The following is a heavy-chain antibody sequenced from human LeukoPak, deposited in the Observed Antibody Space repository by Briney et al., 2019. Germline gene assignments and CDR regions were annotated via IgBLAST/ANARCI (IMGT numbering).Heavy chain of an antibody. CDR2: ISSTSSAV. CDR1: GFTFNSYN. CDR3: AREYSRSVGRAFDL. V-gene: IGHV3-48*01. D-gene: IGHD6-13*01. Sequence: PGGSLRLSCAASGFTFNSYNMNWVRQAPGKGLEWVSYISSTSSAVNYADSVKGRFTISRDNSKNSLYLQMNSLRAEDTAVFYCAREYSRSVGRAFDLWGHGTVVTVSS. J-gene: IGHJ3*01.